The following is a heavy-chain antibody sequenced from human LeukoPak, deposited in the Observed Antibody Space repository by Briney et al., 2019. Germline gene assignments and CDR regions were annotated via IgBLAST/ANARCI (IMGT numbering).Heavy chain of an antibody. CDR3: VKYGGDLGVAFDC. D-gene: IGHD2-21*01. CDR1: GFSFTTYW. Sequence: GGSLRLSCGASGFSFTTYWMGWVRQAPGKGLEWVANIKQDGTEKYYVDSVKGRFTISRDNAKNSLYLQMNSLRAEDTAVYYCVKYGGDLGVAFDCWGQGTLVTVSS. CDR2: IKQDGTEK. V-gene: IGHV3-7*01. J-gene: IGHJ4*02.